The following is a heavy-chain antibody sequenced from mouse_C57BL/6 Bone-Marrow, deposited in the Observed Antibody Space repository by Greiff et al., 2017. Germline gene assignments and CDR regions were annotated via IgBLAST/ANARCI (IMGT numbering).Heavy chain of an antibody. CDR2: INPNNGGT. D-gene: IGHD2-1*01. V-gene: IGHV1-22*01. CDR1: GYTFTDYN. J-gene: IGHJ1*03. CDR3: AREVYYGNYYWYFDV. Sequence: VQLQQSGPELVKPGASVKMSCKASGYTFTDYNMHWVKQSHGKSLEWIGYINPNNGGTSYNQKFKGKATLTVNKSSSTAYMELRRLTSEDSAVYYCAREVYYGNYYWYFDVWGTGTTVTVSS.